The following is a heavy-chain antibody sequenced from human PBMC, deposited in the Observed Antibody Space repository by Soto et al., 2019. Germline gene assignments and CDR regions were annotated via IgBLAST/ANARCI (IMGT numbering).Heavy chain of an antibody. Sequence: GESLKISCKGSGYSFTSYWISWVRQMPGKGLEWMGRIDPSDSYTNYSPSFQGHVTISADKSISTAYLQWSSLKASDTAMYYCARLGCSGGSCYDPRPGYYGMDVWGQGTTVTVSS. CDR3: ARLGCSGGSCYDPRPGYYGMDV. CDR2: IDPSDSYT. V-gene: IGHV5-10-1*01. J-gene: IGHJ6*02. D-gene: IGHD2-15*01. CDR1: GYSFTSYW.